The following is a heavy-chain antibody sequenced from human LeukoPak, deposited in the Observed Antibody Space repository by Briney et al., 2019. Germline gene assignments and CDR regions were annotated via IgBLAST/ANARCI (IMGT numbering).Heavy chain of an antibody. CDR1: GFTFSIYC. CDR3: ASLYY. J-gene: IGHJ4*02. CDR2: INSDGSST. V-gene: IGHV3-74*01. Sequence: GGSLRLSCAASGFTFSIYCVHWVRQAPGKGLVWVSSINSDGSSTSYADSVKGRFTISRDNAKNTLYLQMNTLRAEDTAVYYCASLYYWGQGTPVTVSS.